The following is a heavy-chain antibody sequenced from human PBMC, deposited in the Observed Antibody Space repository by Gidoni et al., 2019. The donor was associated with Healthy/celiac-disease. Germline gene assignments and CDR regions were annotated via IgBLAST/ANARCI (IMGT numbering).Heavy chain of an antibody. J-gene: IGHJ4*02. V-gene: IGHV3-30*18. D-gene: IGHD6-13*01. CDR2: ISYDGSNK. CDR1: GFTFSSYG. Sequence: QVQLVESGGGLVQPGRSLRLSCAASGFTFSSYGMHWVRQAPGKGLEWVAVISYDGSNKYYADSVKGRFTISRDNSKNTLYLQMNSLRAEDTAVYYCAKDPAAGHHGWGQGTLVTVSS. CDR3: AKDPAAGHHG.